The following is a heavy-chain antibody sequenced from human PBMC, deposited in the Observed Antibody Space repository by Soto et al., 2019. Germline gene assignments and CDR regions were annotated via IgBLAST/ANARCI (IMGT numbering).Heavy chain of an antibody. Sequence: KPSETLSLTCAVSGGSISSSNWWSWVRQPPGKGLEWIGEIYHSGSTNYNPSLKSRVTISVDKSKNQFSLKLSSVTAADTAVYYCASRIAVAGSTNWFDPWGQGTLVTVSS. J-gene: IGHJ5*02. CDR2: IYHSGST. D-gene: IGHD6-19*01. V-gene: IGHV4-4*02. CDR1: GGSISSSNW. CDR3: ASRIAVAGSTNWFDP.